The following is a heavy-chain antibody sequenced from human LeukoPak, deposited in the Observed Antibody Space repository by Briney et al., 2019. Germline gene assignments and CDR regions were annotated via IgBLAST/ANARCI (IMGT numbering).Heavy chain of an antibody. J-gene: IGHJ5*02. Sequence: GESLKISCKGSGYGFTSYWIGWVRQMPGKGLEWMGIIYPCDSDTRYSPSFQGQVTISTDKSISTADLHWTSAKSSYAAWFYCARRIASPRNPLGYWFDPWGQEPLVTVSS. D-gene: IGHD6-6*01. CDR3: ARRIASPRNPLGYWFDP. V-gene: IGHV5-51*01. CDR1: GYGFTSYW. CDR2: IYPCDSDT.